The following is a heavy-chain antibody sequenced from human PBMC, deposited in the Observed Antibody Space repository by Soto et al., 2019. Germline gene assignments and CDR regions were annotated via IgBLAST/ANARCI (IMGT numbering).Heavy chain of an antibody. V-gene: IGHV3-23*01. D-gene: IGHD3-3*01. CDR3: AKALVSGGPNPWRGGTYGMDV. CDR1: GFTFSSYA. J-gene: IGHJ6*02. Sequence: EVQLLESGGGLVQPGGSLRLSCAASGFTFSSYAMSWVRQAPGKGLEWVSAISGSGGSTYYADSVKGRFTISRDNSKNTLYLQMNSLRAEDTAVYYCAKALVSGGPNPWRGGTYGMDVWGQGTTVTVSS. CDR2: ISGSGGST.